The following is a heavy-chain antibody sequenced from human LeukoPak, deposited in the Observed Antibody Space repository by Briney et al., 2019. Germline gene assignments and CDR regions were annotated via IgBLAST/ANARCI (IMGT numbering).Heavy chain of an antibody. CDR3: ARGYSIAY. CDR1: GVSISGSSYY. D-gene: IGHD1-26*01. Sequence: SETLSLTCTVSGVSISGSSYYWGWIRQPPGKGLEWIGSMYYSGSAYYNPSLKSRVTISVDTSKNQFSLKVTSVTAADTAVYYCARGYSIAYWGQGTLVTVSS. V-gene: IGHV4-39*07. J-gene: IGHJ4*02. CDR2: MYYSGSA.